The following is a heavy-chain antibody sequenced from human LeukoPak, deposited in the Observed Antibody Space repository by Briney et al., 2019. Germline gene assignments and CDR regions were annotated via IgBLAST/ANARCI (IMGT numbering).Heavy chain of an antibody. CDR3: ATPSMTRTYRRDY. D-gene: IGHD1-14*01. J-gene: IGHJ4*02. V-gene: IGHV3-15*01. CDR1: GFTFSNAW. CDR2: IKSKTDGGTT. Sequence: GGSLRLSCAASGFTFSNAWMIWVRQAPGKGLEWVGRIKSKTDGGTTDYAAPVKGRFTISRDDSKNTLYLQMNSLKTEDTAVYYCATPSMTRTYRRDYWGQRTLVTVSS.